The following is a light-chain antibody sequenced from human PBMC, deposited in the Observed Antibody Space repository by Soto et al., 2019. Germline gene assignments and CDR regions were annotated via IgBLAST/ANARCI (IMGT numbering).Light chain of an antibody. V-gene: IGKV2-28*01. CDR1: QRLLHSNGNIF. J-gene: IGKJ2*01. CDR2: LGS. Sequence: EIVMTQSPPSLTVTPGEPASISCRSSQRLLHSNGNIFLDWYLQKPGQPPQLLIYLGSNRASGVPDRVSGSEAGTDFTLQISRVEAEDVGVYYCMQGTHWPHTFGQGTKLEIK. CDR3: MQGTHWPHT.